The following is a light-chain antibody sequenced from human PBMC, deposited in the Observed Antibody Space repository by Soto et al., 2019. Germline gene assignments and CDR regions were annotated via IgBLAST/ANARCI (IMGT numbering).Light chain of an antibody. CDR2: DVX. CDR3: CSYAGTYTWV. J-gene: IGLJ7*01. Sequence: QSVLTQPRSVSGSPGQSVTISCTGTSSDVGGYNYVSWYQQHPGKAPKLMIYDVXQRPSGVPNRFSGSKSDNTASLTISGXXXXXXXXYYCCSYAGTYTWVFGGGTQLTVL. CDR1: SSDVGGYNY. V-gene: IGLV2-11*01.